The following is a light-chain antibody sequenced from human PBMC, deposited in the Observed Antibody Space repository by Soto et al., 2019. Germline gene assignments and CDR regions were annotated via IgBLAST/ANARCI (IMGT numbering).Light chain of an antibody. CDR2: ANN. CDR3: ATWDYSLAAVV. J-gene: IGLJ2*01. CDR1: YSNSGNNF. Sequence: QSVLTQPPSVSAAPGQTVTISCSGTYSNSGNNFVSWYQHLSGAAPKRLIYANNKRPSGIPERCSGSKPGTSATLDIIGLQTGDEADYYCATWDYSLAAVVFGGGTKLTVL. V-gene: IGLV1-51*01.